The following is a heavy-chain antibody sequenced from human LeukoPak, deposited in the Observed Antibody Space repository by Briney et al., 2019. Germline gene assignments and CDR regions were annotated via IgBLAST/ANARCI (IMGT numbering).Heavy chain of an antibody. D-gene: IGHD3-3*01. CDR3: ARSDFWSGYYIFDY. V-gene: IGHV1-18*01. J-gene: IGHJ4*02. CDR2: ICAYNGNT. CDR1: GYTFTSYG. Sequence: ASVKVSCKASGYTFTSYGISWVRQAPGQGLEWMGWICAYNGNTNYAQKLQGRVTMTTDTSTSTAYMELRSLRSDDTAVYYCARSDFWSGYYIFDYWGQGTLVTVSS.